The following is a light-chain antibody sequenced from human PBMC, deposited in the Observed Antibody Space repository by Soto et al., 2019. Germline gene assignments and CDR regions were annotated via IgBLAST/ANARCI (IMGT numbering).Light chain of an antibody. Sequence: EIVLTQSPGTLSLSPGEKATLSCRASQSVGDTFLSWYQQKPGLDPRLLIYGVSNRATGIPDRFSGSGSGTDFILTISRLEPEDFALYYCGQFVSSPPRTFGQGTKVEIK. J-gene: IGKJ1*01. CDR3: GQFVSSPPRT. V-gene: IGKV3-20*01. CDR2: GVS. CDR1: QSVGDTF.